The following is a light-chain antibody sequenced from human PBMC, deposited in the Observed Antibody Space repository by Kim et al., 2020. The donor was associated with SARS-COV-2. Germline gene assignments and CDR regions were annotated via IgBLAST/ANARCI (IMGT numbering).Light chain of an antibody. V-gene: IGKV3-15*01. Sequence: VSPGERATLSCRASQSVSHNLAWYQQKPGQAPSLLIYGASTRATGVPARFSGSGSGTEFTLTISSLQSEDFAVYYCQQYNNWPPYTFGQGTKLEI. CDR2: GAS. CDR3: QQYNNWPPYT. J-gene: IGKJ2*01. CDR1: QSVSHN.